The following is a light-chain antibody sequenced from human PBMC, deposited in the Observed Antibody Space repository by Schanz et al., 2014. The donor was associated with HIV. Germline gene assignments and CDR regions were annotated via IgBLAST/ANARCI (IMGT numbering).Light chain of an antibody. J-gene: IGKJ1*01. Sequence: DIQMTQSPSTLSASVGDRISITCRASQDIRNDLGWYQQKPGKAPKLLIYAASSLESGVPSRFSGSGSGTDFTLTISSLQPEDFATYYCQQSYGTPPEWTFGQGTKVEIK. CDR2: AAS. V-gene: IGKV1-39*01. CDR1: QDIRND. CDR3: QQSYGTPPEWT.